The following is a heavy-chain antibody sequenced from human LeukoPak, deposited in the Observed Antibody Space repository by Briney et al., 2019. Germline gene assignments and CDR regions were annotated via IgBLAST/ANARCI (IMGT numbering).Heavy chain of an antibody. Sequence: GGSLRLSCAASGFTVSSNYMNWVRQAPGKGLEWVSVIYGGGNIYYADSVKGRFTISRDNSKNTLYLQMNSLRAEDTAVYYCARGAGYNYPYYFDYWGQGTLVIVSS. D-gene: IGHD5-24*01. CDR1: GFTVSSNY. J-gene: IGHJ4*02. CDR3: ARGAGYNYPYYFDY. CDR2: IYGGGNI. V-gene: IGHV3-53*01.